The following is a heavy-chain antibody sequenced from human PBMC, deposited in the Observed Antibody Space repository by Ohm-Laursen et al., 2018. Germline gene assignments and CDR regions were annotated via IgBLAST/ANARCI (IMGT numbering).Heavy chain of an antibody. CDR1: GFTVSSNY. D-gene: IGHD5-24*01. Sequence: SLRLSCTASGFTVSSNYMSWVRQAPGKGLEWVSVIYNDGSTYYADSVKGRFTISRDNSKNTLYLEVNSLRPEDTAMYYCAKDENMAIIRGLFDFWGQGALVTVSS. J-gene: IGHJ4*02. CDR3: AKDENMAIIRGLFDF. V-gene: IGHV3-66*01. CDR2: IYNDGST.